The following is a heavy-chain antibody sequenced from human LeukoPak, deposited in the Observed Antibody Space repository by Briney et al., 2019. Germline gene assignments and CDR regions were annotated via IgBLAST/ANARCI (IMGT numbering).Heavy chain of an antibody. V-gene: IGHV4-34*01. CDR2: INHSGST. Sequence: PSETLSLTCAVYGGSFSGYYWSWIRQPPGKGLEWIGEINHSGSTNYNPSLKSRVTISVDTSKNQFSLKLSSVTAADTAVYYCARNGIAAADRRIDYWGQGTLVTVSS. CDR1: GGSFSGYY. CDR3: ARNGIAAADRRIDY. J-gene: IGHJ4*02. D-gene: IGHD6-13*01.